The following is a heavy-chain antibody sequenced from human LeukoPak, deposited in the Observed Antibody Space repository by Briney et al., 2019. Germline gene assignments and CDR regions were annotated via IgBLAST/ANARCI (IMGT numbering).Heavy chain of an antibody. CDR2: ISGSGGST. CDR3: ARGPRVWFDP. V-gene: IGHV3-23*01. CDR1: GFTFSSYA. Sequence: GGSLRLSCAASGFTFSSYAMSWVRQAPGKGLEGVSAISGSGGSTYYADSVKGRFTISRDKSKNTLYLQMNSLRAEDTAVYYCARGPRVWFDPWGQGTLVTVSS. J-gene: IGHJ5*02.